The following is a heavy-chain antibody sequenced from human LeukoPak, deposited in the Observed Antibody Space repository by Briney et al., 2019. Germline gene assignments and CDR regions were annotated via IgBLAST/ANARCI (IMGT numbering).Heavy chain of an antibody. J-gene: IGHJ4*02. Sequence: QPGGSLRLSCAASGFALSSYWMHWVRQAPGKGLVWVSDINSDGSTTRYADSVKGRFTISRDNAKNTLYLEMNSLRAEDTAVYYCATRDYTSSKYWGQGTLVTVSP. CDR2: INSDGSTT. D-gene: IGHD2-2*01. V-gene: IGHV3-74*01. CDR3: ATRDYTSSKY. CDR1: GFALSSYW.